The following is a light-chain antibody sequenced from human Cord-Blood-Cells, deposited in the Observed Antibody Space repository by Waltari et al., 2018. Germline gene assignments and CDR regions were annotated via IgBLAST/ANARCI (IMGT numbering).Light chain of an antibody. CDR1: QSVSRN. J-gene: IGKJ5*01. CDR3: QQYNNWLIT. V-gene: IGKV3-15*01. Sequence: EIVMTQSPATLSVSPGERATLSCRASQSVSRNVAWYQQKPGQAPRLLIYGASTRATGIPARFSGSGSGTEFTLTISSLQSEDFAVYYCQQYNNWLITFGQGTRLEIK. CDR2: GAS.